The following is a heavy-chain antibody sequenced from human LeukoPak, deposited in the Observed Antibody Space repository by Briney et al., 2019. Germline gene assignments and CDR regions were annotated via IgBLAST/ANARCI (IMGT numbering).Heavy chain of an antibody. V-gene: IGHV3-30*04. CDR2: ISHDGRTK. Sequence: GGSLTLSCVVSGFNFDNFAMHWGRQPLGKGLELVAVISHDGRTKYYADSMKGRITISRDNSKNTLFLQMNNLRSEDTAVYFCARPSPPGDGYNPPDHWGQGTLVTVSS. J-gene: IGHJ4*02. CDR3: ARPSPPGDGYNPPDH. D-gene: IGHD5-24*01. CDR1: GFNFDNFA.